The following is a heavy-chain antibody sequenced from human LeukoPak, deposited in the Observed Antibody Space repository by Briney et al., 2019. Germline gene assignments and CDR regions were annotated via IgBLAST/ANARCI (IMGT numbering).Heavy chain of an antibody. Sequence: GGSLRLSCAASGFTFSSYAMHWVRQAPGKGLEYVSAISSNGGSTYYANSVKGRFAISRDNSKNTLYLQMGSLRAEDMAVYYCARSERGYSYGNDYWGQGTLVTVSS. CDR3: ARSERGYSYGNDY. CDR1: GFTFSSYA. D-gene: IGHD5-18*01. V-gene: IGHV3-64*01. J-gene: IGHJ4*02. CDR2: ISSNGGST.